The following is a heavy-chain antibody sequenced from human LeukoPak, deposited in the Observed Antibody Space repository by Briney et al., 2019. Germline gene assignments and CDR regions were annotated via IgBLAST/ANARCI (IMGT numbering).Heavy chain of an antibody. D-gene: IGHD1-7*01. CDR2: IWYDASNK. CDR3: VRGVGVSRFNYLDP. V-gene: IGHV3-33*01. CDR1: GFTFSSFG. J-gene: IGHJ5*02. Sequence: PGRSLTLSCAASGFTFSSFGMHWVRQAPGKGLEGVAVIWYDASNKYYADSVKGRFTISRDNSKNTLYLHMNSLRDNDTAVYYCVRGVGVSRFNYLDPWGQGTLVIVSS.